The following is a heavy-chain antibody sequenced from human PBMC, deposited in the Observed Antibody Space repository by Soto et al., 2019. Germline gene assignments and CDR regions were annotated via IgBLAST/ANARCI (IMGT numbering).Heavy chain of an antibody. CDR3: ARDVVVVTAIPSRAFDI. CDR2: TIPIFGTA. CDR1: GGTFSSYA. V-gene: IGHV1-69*01. Sequence: QVQLVQSGAEVKKPGSSVKVSCKASGGTFSSYAISWVRQAPGQGLEWMGGTIPIFGTANYAQKFQGRVTTPADEATSTAYMELSSLRSEDTAVYYCARDVVVVTAIPSRAFDIWGQGTMVTVSS. D-gene: IGHD2-21*02. J-gene: IGHJ3*02.